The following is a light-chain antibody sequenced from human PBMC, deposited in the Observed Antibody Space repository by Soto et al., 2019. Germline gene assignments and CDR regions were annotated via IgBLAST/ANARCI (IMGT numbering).Light chain of an antibody. J-gene: IGKJ5*01. V-gene: IGKV3-11*01. CDR1: QSGSSC. CDR3: PQRSNWPPIT. Sequence: EIVLTQSPGTLSLSPGARATLSCRASQSGSSCLAWYQQKPGQAPSLLIYAASNRATGIPARFSGSGSGTDFSLTISSREPEDFAGDYCPQRSNWPPITFGQGTRLDIK. CDR2: AAS.